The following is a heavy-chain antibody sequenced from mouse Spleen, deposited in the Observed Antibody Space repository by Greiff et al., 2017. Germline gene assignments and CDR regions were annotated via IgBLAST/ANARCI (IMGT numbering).Heavy chain of an antibody. CDR3: TTGITTVVAGY. V-gene: IGHV14-4*01. Sequence: VQLKQSGAELVRPGASVKLSCTASGFNIKDDYMHWVKQRPEQGLAWIGWIDPENGDTEYASKFQGKATITADTSSNTAYLQLSSLTSEDTAVYYCTTGITTVVAGYWGQGTTLTVSS. D-gene: IGHD1-1*01. CDR1: GFNIKDDY. CDR2: IDPENGDT. J-gene: IGHJ2*01.